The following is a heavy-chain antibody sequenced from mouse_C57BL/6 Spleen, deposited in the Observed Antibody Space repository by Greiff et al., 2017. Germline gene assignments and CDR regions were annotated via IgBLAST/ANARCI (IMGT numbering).Heavy chain of an antibody. J-gene: IGHJ3*01. CDR3: ARTPLRLPFAY. CDR2: IYPGSGST. CDR1: GYTFTSYW. Sequence: QVHVKQPGAELVKPGASVKMSCKASGYTFTSYWITWVKQRPGQGLEWIGDIYPGSGSTNFNEKFKSKATLTVDTSSSTAYMQLSSLTSEDSAVYYCARTPLRLPFAYWGQGTLVTVSA. V-gene: IGHV1-55*01. D-gene: IGHD1-2*01.